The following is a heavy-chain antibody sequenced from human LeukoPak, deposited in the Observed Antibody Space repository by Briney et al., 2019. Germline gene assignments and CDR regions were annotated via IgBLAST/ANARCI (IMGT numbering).Heavy chain of an antibody. D-gene: IGHD3-3*01. CDR3: AKDHYWSIDY. J-gene: IGHJ4*02. CDR1: GFDFSSNW. Sequence: GSLRLSCAASGFDFSSNWMHWVRHTPGQGLVWVSRIKGDGISTNYADSVKGRFTISRDIAKNTLYLQMNSLRAEDTGVYYCAKDHYWSIDYWGRGTLVTVSS. V-gene: IGHV3-74*01. CDR2: IKGDGIST.